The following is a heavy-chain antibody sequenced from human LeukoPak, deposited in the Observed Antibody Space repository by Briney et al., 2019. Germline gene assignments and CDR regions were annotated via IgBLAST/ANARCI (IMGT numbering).Heavy chain of an antibody. D-gene: IGHD2-21*02. CDR1: GRSISSGSYY. CDR2: IYTSGST. V-gene: IGHV4-61*02. Sequence: SETLSLTCTVSGRSISSGSYYWSWIRQPAGKGLEWIGRIYTSGSTNYNPSLKSRVTISVDTSKNQFSLKLSSVTAADTAVYYCARGGYCGGDCYFYYWGQGTLVTVSS. J-gene: IGHJ4*02. CDR3: ARGGYCGGDCYFYY.